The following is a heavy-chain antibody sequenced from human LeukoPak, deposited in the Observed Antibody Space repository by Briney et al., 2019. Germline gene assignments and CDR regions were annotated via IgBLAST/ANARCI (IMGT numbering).Heavy chain of an antibody. D-gene: IGHD6-6*01. CDR1: GFTFSSYA. CDR3: ARSQLSDAFDI. Sequence: GGSLRLSCAASGFTFSSYAMHWVRQAPGKGLEWVAVISYDGSNKYYADSVKGRFTISRDNSKNTLYLQMNSLRAEDTAVYYCARSQLSDAFDIWGQGTMVTVSS. V-gene: IGHV3-30-3*01. CDR2: ISYDGSNK. J-gene: IGHJ3*02.